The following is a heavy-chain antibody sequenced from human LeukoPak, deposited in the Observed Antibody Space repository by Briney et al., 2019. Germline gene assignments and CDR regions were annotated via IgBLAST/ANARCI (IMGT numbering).Heavy chain of an antibody. CDR3: ARGYSYGNNYYYYGMDV. Sequence: ASVKVSCKTSGYLFTSYDINWVRQATGQGLEWMGWMNPNSGNTGYAQKFQGRVTMTRNTSISTAYMELSSLRSEDTAVYYCARGYSYGNNYYYYGMDVWGQGTTVTVSS. V-gene: IGHV1-8*01. CDR1: GYLFTSYD. J-gene: IGHJ6*02. CDR2: MNPNSGNT. D-gene: IGHD5-18*01.